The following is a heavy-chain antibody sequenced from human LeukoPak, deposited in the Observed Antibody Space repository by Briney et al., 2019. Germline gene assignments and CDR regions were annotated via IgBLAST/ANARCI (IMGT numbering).Heavy chain of an antibody. D-gene: IGHD2-15*01. CDR3: ARDSVCSGGSCYSSSSDY. CDR1: GFTFSSYA. J-gene: IGHJ4*02. V-gene: IGHV3-30-3*01. CDR2: ISYDGSNK. Sequence: GRSLRLSCAASGFTFSSYAMRWVRQAPGKGLEWVAVISYDGSNKYYADSVKGRFTISRDNSKNTLYLQMNSLRAEDTAVYYCARDSVCSGGSCYSSSSDYWGQGTLVTVSS.